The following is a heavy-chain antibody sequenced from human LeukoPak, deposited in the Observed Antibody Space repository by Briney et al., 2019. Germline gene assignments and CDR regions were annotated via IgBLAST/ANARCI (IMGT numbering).Heavy chain of an antibody. CDR2: IHYSGST. J-gene: IGHJ3*02. Sequence: SETLSLTCTVSGGSISSYYWSWIRQPPGKGLEWIGYIHYSGSTNYNPSLKSRVTISVDTSKNQFSLKLSSVTAADTAVYYCARAGNYEDAFDIWGQGTMVTVSS. V-gene: IGHV4-59*01. CDR1: GGSISSYY. D-gene: IGHD1-7*01. CDR3: ARAGNYEDAFDI.